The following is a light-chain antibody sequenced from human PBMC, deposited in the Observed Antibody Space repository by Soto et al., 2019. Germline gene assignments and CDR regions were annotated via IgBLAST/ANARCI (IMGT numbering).Light chain of an antibody. CDR3: AAWDDSLSGFYV. Sequence: QSVLTQPPSVSGAPGQRVTISCTGSSSNIGAGYDVYWYQQLPGTAPKLLIYRNNQRPSGVPDRFSGSKSGTSASLAISGLRSEDEADYYCAAWDDSLSGFYVFGTGTKVTVL. CDR2: RNN. CDR1: SSNIGAGYD. J-gene: IGLJ1*01. V-gene: IGLV1-47*01.